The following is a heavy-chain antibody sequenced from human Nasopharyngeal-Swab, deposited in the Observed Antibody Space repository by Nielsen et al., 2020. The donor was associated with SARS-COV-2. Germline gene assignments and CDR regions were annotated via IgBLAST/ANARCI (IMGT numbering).Heavy chain of an antibody. CDR1: GGSISSYY. CDR2: IYYSGST. J-gene: IGHJ6*02. CDR3: ARGVKYSGYDPYYYRMDV. Sequence: SETLSLTCTVSGGSISSYYWSWIRKPQGKGLEWIGYIYYSGSTNYNPSLKSRVTISVDTSKNQFSLKLSSVTAADTAVYYCARGVKYSGYDPYYYRMDVWGQGTTVTVS. V-gene: IGHV4-59*01. D-gene: IGHD5-12*01.